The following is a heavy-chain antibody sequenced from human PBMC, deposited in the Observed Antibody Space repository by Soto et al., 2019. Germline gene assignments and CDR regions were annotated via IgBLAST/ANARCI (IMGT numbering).Heavy chain of an antibody. CDR3: TRDRWEYYYDSSGYYGYFQH. D-gene: IGHD3-22*01. Sequence: GGSLRLSCTASGFTFGDFAMSWLRQAPGKGLEWVGFIRSKAYGGTTEYAASVKGRFTISRDDSKSIAYLQMNSLKTEDTAVYYCTRDRWEYYYDSSGYYGYFQHWGQGTLVTVSS. V-gene: IGHV3-49*03. CDR1: GFTFGDFA. J-gene: IGHJ1*01. CDR2: IRSKAYGGTT.